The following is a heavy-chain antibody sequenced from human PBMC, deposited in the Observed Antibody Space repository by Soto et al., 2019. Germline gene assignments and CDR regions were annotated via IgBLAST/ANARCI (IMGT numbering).Heavy chain of an antibody. Sequence: SETLSLTCTVSGGSISSSSYYWGWIRQPPGKGLEWIGSIYYSGSTYYNPSLKSRVTISVDTSKNQFSLKLSSVTAADTAVYYCASWVDTAMGHYYYHYGMDVWGQGTTVTVSS. J-gene: IGHJ6*02. D-gene: IGHD5-18*01. CDR2: IYYSGST. V-gene: IGHV4-39*01. CDR1: GGSISSSSYY. CDR3: ASWVDTAMGHYYYHYGMDV.